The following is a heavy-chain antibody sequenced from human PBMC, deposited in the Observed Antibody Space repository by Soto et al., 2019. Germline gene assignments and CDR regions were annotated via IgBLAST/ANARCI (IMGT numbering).Heavy chain of an antibody. CDR2: IYYSGST. D-gene: IGHD5-18*01. CDR1: GGSISNYY. V-gene: IGHV4-59*01. CDR3: ARDSGYNYGSFRWFDP. Sequence: SEPLSLTWSVSGGSISNYYWSWIRQPPGKGLEWIGDIYYSGSTNYTPSLKSRVTISVDTSKNQFSLKLSSVTAADTAVYYCARDSGYNYGSFRWFDPWGQGTLVTVSS. J-gene: IGHJ5*02.